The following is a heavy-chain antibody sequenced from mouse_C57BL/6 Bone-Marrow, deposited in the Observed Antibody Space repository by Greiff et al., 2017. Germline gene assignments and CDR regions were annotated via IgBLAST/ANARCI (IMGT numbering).Heavy chain of an antibody. CDR2: ISSGGSYT. D-gene: IGHD1-1*01. CDR3: ARPPITTGFAY. Sequence: EVKLMESGGDLVKPGGSLKLSCAASGFTFSSYGMSWVRQTPDKRLEWVATISSGGSYTYYPDSVKGRFTISRDNAKNTLYLQMSSLKSEDTAMYYCARPPITTGFAYWGQGTLVTVSA. J-gene: IGHJ3*01. CDR1: GFTFSSYG. V-gene: IGHV5-6*01.